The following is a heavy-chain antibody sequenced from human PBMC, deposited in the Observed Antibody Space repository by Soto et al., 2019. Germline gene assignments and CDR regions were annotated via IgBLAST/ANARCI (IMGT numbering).Heavy chain of an antibody. CDR2: IYWDDDK. D-gene: IGHD2-15*01. Sequence: GTGPELGKEKRTVGMTCTFSGFSLSTREVGVGWIRQPPGKALEWLAFIYWDDDKRYSPSLKSSLTITKDTSKNQVVLAMTNMDPVDTATYYCAHLVVAGLTYYFDYWGQGTLVTVSS. V-gene: IGHV2-5*02. CDR1: GFSLSTREVG. J-gene: IGHJ4*02. CDR3: AHLVVAGLTYYFDY.